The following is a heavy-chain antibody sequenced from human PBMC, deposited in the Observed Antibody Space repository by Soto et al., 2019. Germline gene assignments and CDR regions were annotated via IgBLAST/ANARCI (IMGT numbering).Heavy chain of an antibody. CDR3: AHRVLRTVFGLVTTTAIYFDF. CDR1: GFSLTTSGVG. V-gene: IGHV2-5*02. D-gene: IGHD3-3*01. Sequence: QITLNESGPTVVRPTEPLTLTCRFSGFSLTTSGVGVGWVRQSPGKAPEWLALIYWDDDKRYSESLKSRLTITKDTSKHQVVLTVANLDPTDTATYYCAHRVLRTVFGLVTTTAIYFDFWGQGTPVAVSS. CDR2: IYWDDDK. J-gene: IGHJ4*02.